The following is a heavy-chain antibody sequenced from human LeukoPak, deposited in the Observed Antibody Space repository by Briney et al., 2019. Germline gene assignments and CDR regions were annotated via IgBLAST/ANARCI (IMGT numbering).Heavy chain of an antibody. CDR2: IYYSGIT. CDR3: VRDHFYDSSVAY. CDR1: GASISSSSYY. D-gene: IGHD3-22*01. Sequence: SETLSLTCTVSGASISSSSYYCGWIRQPPGEALEYIGGIYYSGITYYSPSLKSRVTISLGTSKNQFSLKMSSVTAADTAVYYCVRDHFYDSSVAYWGQGTLVTVSS. J-gene: IGHJ4*02. V-gene: IGHV4-39*07.